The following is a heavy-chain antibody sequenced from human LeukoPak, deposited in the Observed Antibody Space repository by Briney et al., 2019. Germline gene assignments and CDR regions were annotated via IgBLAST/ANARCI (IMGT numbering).Heavy chain of an antibody. CDR2: ISSSSSYI. Sequence: PGGSLRLSCAASGCTFSSYSMNWVRQAPGKGLEWVSSISSSSSYIYYADSVKGRFTISRDNAKNSLYLQMNSLRAEDTAVYYCARDRAAIFAFDIWGQGTMVTVSS. J-gene: IGHJ3*02. CDR3: ARDRAAIFAFDI. D-gene: IGHD2-2*01. CDR1: GCTFSSYS. V-gene: IGHV3-21*01.